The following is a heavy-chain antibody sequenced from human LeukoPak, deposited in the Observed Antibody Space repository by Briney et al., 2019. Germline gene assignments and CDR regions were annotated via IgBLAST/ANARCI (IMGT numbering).Heavy chain of an antibody. V-gene: IGHV4-34*01. J-gene: IGHJ6*02. CDR1: GGSFSGYY. CDR2: INHSGST. D-gene: IGHD4-17*01. CDR3: ARGQERRGTVTSRFYYYYGMDV. Sequence: SETLSLTCAVYGGSFSGYYWSWIRQPPGKGLEWIGEINHSGSTNYNPSLKSRVTISVDTSKNQFSLKLSSVTAAGTAVYYCARGQERRGTVTSRFYYYYGMDVWGQGTTVTVSS.